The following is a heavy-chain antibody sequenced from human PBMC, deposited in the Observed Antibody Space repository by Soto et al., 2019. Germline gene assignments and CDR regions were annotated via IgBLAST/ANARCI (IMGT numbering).Heavy chain of an antibody. CDR1: GYTLTELS. V-gene: IGHV1-24*01. J-gene: IGHJ4*02. CDR2: FDPEDGET. D-gene: IGHD6-13*01. CDR3: ATKCVSAAAGSWYFDY. Sequence: ASVKVSCKVSGYTLTELSMHWARQAPGKGLEWMGGFDPEDGETIYAQKFQGRVTMTEDTSTDTAYMELSSLRSEDTAVYYCATKCVSAAAGSWYFDYWGQGTLVTVSS.